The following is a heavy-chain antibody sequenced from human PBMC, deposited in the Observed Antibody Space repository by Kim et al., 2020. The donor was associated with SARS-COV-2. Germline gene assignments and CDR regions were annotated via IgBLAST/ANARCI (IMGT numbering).Heavy chain of an antibody. J-gene: IGHJ4*02. D-gene: IGHD3-16*01. V-gene: IGHV4-39*01. Sequence: HNPAHTSRLTISCDTTKNQFSLKLSSVNAADTAVYYCARHWSYDYVWGRWGQGTLVTVSS. CDR3: ARHWSYDYVWGR.